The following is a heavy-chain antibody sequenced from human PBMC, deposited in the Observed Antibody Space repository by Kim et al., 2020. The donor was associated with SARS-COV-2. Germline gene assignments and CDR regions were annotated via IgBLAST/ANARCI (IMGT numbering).Heavy chain of an antibody. CDR3: ARGIVADGAEYFQH. CDR1: GGTFSSYA. V-gene: IGHV1-69*13. J-gene: IGHJ1*01. Sequence: SVKVSCKASGGTFSSYAISWVRQAPGQGLEWMGGIIPIFGTANYAQKFQGRVRITADESTSTAYMELSSLRSEDTAVYYCARGIVADGAEYFQHWGQGTLFIVSS. CDR2: IIPIFGTA. D-gene: IGHD5-12*01.